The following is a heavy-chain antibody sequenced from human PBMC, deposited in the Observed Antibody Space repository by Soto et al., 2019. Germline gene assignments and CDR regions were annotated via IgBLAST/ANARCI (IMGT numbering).Heavy chain of an antibody. V-gene: IGHV3-53*01. J-gene: IGHJ4*02. CDR2: IYSGGST. CDR3: ARYYYDSSGYSFDY. CDR1: GFTVSSNY. D-gene: IGHD3-22*01. Sequence: PGGSLRLSCAASGFTVSSNYMSWVRQAPGKGLEWVSVIYSGGSTYYADSVRGRFTISRDNSKNTLYLQMNSLRAEDTAVYYCARYYYDSSGYSFDYWGQGPWSPSPQ.